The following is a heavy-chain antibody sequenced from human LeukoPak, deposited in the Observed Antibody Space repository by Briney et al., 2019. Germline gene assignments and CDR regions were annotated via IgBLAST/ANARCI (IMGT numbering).Heavy chain of an antibody. CDR1: GFTFSSYW. CDR3: ARGPLGEQQLVIYYYYGMDV. V-gene: IGHV3-7*01. Sequence: PGGSLRLSCAASGFTFSSYWMSWVRQAPGKGLEWVANIKQDGSEKYYVDSVKGRFTISRDNAKNSLYLQMNSLRAEDTAVYYCARGPLGEQQLVIYYYYGMDVWGQGTTVTVSS. J-gene: IGHJ6*02. CDR2: IKQDGSEK. D-gene: IGHD6-13*01.